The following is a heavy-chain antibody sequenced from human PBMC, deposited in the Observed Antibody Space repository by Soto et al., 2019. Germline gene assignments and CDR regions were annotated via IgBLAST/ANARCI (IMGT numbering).Heavy chain of an antibody. V-gene: IGHV5-51*01. D-gene: IGHD6-13*01. CDR2: FYPGDSDT. J-gene: IGHJ4*02. Sequence: LGESLKISCQGSGYSFTNYWIGWVRQMPGKGLEWMGIFYPGDSDTRYSPSFQGQVTISADKSISTAYLQWNSLKASDTTMYYCARQGDSSSWSFDYWGQGTLVTVS. CDR3: ARQGDSSSWSFDY. CDR1: GYSFTNYW.